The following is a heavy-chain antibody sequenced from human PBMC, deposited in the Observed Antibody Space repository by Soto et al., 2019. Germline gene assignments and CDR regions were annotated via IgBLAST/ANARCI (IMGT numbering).Heavy chain of an antibody. Sequence: EVQLVESGGGLIQPGGSLSLSCAASGFTVSSNYMSWVRQAPWKGLEWVSVIYSGGTTYYADSVQGRFTISRDNSKNTLYLKLNGLRAAGTAVCYCGKDSGRYPVYNCMNVWGQGTTVTVS. J-gene: IGHJ6*02. CDR3: GKDSGRYPVYNCMNV. D-gene: IGHD1-26*01. CDR1: GFTVSSNY. V-gene: IGHV3-53*01. CDR2: IYSGGTT.